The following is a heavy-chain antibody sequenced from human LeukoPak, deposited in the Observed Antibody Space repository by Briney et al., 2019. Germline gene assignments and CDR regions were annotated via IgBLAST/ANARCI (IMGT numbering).Heavy chain of an antibody. D-gene: IGHD4-17*01. CDR2: IYYSESI. J-gene: IGHJ5*02. Sequence: SETLSLTCTVSGGPISSSSYYWGWIRQPPGKGLEWIGSIYYSESIYYNPSLKSRVTMSVDTSKNQFSLKLSSVTAADTAVYYCARQLYGDFVNWFDPWGQGTLVTVSS. V-gene: IGHV4-39*01. CDR1: GGPISSSSYY. CDR3: ARQLYGDFVNWFDP.